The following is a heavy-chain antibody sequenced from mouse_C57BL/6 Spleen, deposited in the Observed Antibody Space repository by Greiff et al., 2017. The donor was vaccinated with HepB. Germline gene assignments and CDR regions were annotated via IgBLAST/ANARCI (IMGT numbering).Heavy chain of an antibody. D-gene: IGHD2-4*01. CDR1: GYTFTSYW. Sequence: QVQLQQPGAELVRPGSSVKLSCKASGYTFTSYWMDWVKQRPGQGLEWIGNIYPADSETHYNQKFKDKATLTVDKSSSTAYMQLSSLTSGDSAVYYCARRGDYYYGHSYAMDYWGQGTSVTVSS. CDR2: IYPADSET. CDR3: ARRGDYYYGHSYAMDY. V-gene: IGHV1-61*01. J-gene: IGHJ4*01.